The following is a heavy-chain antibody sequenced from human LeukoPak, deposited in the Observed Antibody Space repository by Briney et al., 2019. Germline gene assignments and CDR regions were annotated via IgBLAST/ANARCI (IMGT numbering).Heavy chain of an antibody. V-gene: IGHV4-38-2*02. D-gene: IGHD1-26*01. CDR3: ARVGGSYVNY. J-gene: IGHJ4*02. CDR2: IYHSGST. Sequence: SETLSLTCTVSGYSISSGYYWGWIRQPPGKGLEWIGSIYHSGSTYYNPSLKSRVTISVDTSKNQFSLKLSSVTAADTAVYYCARVGGSYVNYWGQGTLVTVSS. CDR1: GYSISSGYY.